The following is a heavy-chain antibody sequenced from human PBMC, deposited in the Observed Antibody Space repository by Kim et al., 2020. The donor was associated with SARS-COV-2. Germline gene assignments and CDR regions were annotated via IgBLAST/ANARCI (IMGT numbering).Heavy chain of an antibody. Sequence: NYHPSLKSRVTISVDKSKNQFSLKLRSVTAAATAVYYCARSYSSSSELDYWGQGTLVTVSS. D-gene: IGHD6-6*01. CDR3: ARSYSSSSELDY. J-gene: IGHJ4*02. V-gene: IGHV4-4*02.